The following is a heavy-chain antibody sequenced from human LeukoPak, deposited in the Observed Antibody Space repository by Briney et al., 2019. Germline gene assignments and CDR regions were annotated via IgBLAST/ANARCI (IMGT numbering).Heavy chain of an antibody. J-gene: IGHJ6*02. V-gene: IGHV4-4*07. CDR2: IYTSGST. CDR3: AREASGSYHGYYYYGMDV. D-gene: IGHD1-26*01. Sequence: SETLSLTCTVSGGSISSYYWSWIRQPAGKGLEWIGRIYTSGSTNYNPSLKSRVTMSVDTSKNQFSLKLSSVTAADTAVYYCAREASGSYHGYYYYGMDVWGQGTTVTVSS. CDR1: GGSISSYY.